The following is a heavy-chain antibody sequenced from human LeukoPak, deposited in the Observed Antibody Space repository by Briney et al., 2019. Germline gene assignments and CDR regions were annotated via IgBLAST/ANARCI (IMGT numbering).Heavy chain of an antibody. D-gene: IGHD6-13*01. CDR3: ARDRVGQQLVGRKNNYYYMDV. CDR1: GGSISSGGYY. V-gene: IGHV4-61*02. J-gene: IGHJ6*03. Sequence: SETLSLTCTVSGGSISSGGYYWSWIRQPAGKGLEWIGRIYTSGNTNYNPSLKSRATISVDTSKNQFSLKLRSVTAADTAVYYCARDRVGQQLVGRKNNYYYMDVWGKGTTVTISS. CDR2: IYTSGNT.